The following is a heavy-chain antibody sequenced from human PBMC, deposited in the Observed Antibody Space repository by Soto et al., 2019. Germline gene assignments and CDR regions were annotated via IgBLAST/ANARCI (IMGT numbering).Heavy chain of an antibody. Sequence: GASVKGSCKASGYTFSNYAIHWVRQAPGQRLEWMGWINAGNGNTKSSQKFQGRVTITRDTSASTAYMELSSLRSEDTAVYYCARGSPPTFDYWGQGTLVTVSS. D-gene: IGHD1-26*01. CDR1: GYTFSNYA. V-gene: IGHV1-3*01. CDR2: INAGNGNT. J-gene: IGHJ4*02. CDR3: ARGSPPTFDY.